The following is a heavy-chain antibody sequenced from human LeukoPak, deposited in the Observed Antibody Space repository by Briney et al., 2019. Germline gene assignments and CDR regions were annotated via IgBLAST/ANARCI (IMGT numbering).Heavy chain of an antibody. Sequence: GEPLKISCKGSVYSFTTYWGAWVRQLHGKDLECMGIIYPGDSDTRYSPSFQGQVTISADKSISTAYLQWSSLKVSDSAMYYCARYPPSSFYYMDVWAKGLRSPSP. CDR3: ARYPPSSFYYMDV. CDR1: VYSFTTYW. V-gene: IGHV5-51*01. D-gene: IGHD1-26*01. CDR2: IYPGDSDT. J-gene: IGHJ6*03.